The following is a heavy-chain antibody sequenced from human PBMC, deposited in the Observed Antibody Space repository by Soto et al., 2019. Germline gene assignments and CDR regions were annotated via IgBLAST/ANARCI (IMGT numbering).Heavy chain of an antibody. D-gene: IGHD2-15*01. V-gene: IGHV3-64D*06. J-gene: IGHJ4*02. CDR2: ISGNGGNT. CDR3: VKVLGYCTGGSCFSYFDD. CDR1: GFTFSHHS. Sequence: PGGSLRLSCSGSGFTFSHHSLYWVRQAPGKGLRYVSTISGNGGNTHYAASVRGRFTISRDNSKNTVFLQMSGLGVADSAVYYSVKVLGYCTGGSCFSYFDDWGQGALVTVSS.